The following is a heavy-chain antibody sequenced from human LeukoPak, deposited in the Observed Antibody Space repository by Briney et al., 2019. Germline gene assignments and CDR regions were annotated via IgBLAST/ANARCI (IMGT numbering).Heavy chain of an antibody. Sequence: GRSLRLSCAASGFTFDDYAMHWVRQAPGKGLEWVSGISWNSGSIGYADSVKGRFTISRDNAKNSLYLQMNSLRTEDTAVYFCVKDRGGYVKYKTFESWGPGTLVTVSS. CDR3: VKDRGGYVKYKTFES. V-gene: IGHV3-9*01. J-gene: IGHJ4*02. CDR1: GFTFDDYA. CDR2: ISWNSGSI. D-gene: IGHD5-12*01.